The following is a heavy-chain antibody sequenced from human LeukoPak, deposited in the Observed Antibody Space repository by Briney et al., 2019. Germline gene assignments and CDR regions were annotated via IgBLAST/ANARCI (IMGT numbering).Heavy chain of an antibody. CDR1: GFTFSSYA. CDR3: VRNWGEDY. Sequence: GGSLRLSCAASGFTFSSYAMHWVRQTPGKGLVWVSNINTDGSSTNYADSVKGRFAISRDNAKNTLYLQMDSLRAEDTAIYYCVRNWGEDYWGQGTLVTVSS. CDR2: INTDGSST. J-gene: IGHJ4*02. V-gene: IGHV3-74*01. D-gene: IGHD7-27*01.